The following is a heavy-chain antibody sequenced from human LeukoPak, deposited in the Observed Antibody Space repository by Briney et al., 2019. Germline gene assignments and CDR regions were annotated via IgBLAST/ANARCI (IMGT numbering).Heavy chain of an antibody. CDR2: ISGSGGST. J-gene: IGHJ3*02. Sequence: GGSLRLSCAASGFTFSSYAMSWVRQAPGKGLEWVSAISGSGGSTYYADSVKGRFTISRDNSKNTLYLQMNSLRAGDTAVYYCAKDPLYGGDGFDIWGQGTMVTVSS. CDR3: AKDPLYGGDGFDI. CDR1: GFTFSSYA. D-gene: IGHD2-21*02. V-gene: IGHV3-23*01.